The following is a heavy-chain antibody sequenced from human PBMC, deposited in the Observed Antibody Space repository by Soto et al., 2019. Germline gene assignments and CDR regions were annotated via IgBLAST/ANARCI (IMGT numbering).Heavy chain of an antibody. CDR3: ARDGYDGSGSPYPAY. J-gene: IGHJ4*02. D-gene: IGHD3-10*01. CDR1: GGSMSEYF. Sequence: SSETLSLTCSVPGGSMSEYFWSWIRQSPGKGLEWIGYIYYLGSTDYNPSLKSRVTISVDTSKRQFSLRLTSVTAADTAVYYCARDGYDGSGSPYPAYWGPGTQVTVSS. V-gene: IGHV4-59*01. CDR2: IYYLGST.